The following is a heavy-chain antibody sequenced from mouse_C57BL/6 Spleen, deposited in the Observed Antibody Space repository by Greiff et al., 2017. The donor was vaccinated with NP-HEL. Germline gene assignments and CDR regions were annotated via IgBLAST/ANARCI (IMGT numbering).Heavy chain of an antibody. CDR1: GYTFTEYT. CDR2: FYPGSGSI. CDR3: ARHEEDGSRGSYWDFDV. Sequence: QVQLQQSGAELVKPGASVKLSCKASGYTFTEYTIHWVKQRSGQGLEWIGWFYPGSGSIKYNEKFKDKATLTADKSSSTVYMELSRLTSEDSAVYFCARHEEDGSRGSYWDFDVWGTGTTVTVSS. V-gene: IGHV1-62-2*01. J-gene: IGHJ1*03. D-gene: IGHD1-1*01.